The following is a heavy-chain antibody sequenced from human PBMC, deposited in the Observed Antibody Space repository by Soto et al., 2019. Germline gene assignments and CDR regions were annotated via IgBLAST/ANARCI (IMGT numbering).Heavy chain of an antibody. CDR3: AAEDCTNGVCSLQFDY. J-gene: IGHJ4*02. CDR2: IVVGSGNT. Sequence: RASVKVSCKASGFTFTSSSVQWVLQARGQRLEWIGWIVVGSGNTNYAQKFQERVTITRDMSTSTAYMELSSLRSEDTAVYYCAAEDCTNGVCSLQFDYWGQGTLVTVSS. CDR1: GFTFTSSS. V-gene: IGHV1-58*01. D-gene: IGHD2-8*01.